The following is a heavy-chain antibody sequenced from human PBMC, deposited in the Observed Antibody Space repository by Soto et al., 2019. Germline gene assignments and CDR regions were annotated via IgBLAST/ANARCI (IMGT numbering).Heavy chain of an antibody. CDR1: GYTFTSYG. Sequence: QVQLVQSGAEVKKPGASVKVSCKASGYTFTSYGISWVRQAPGQGLEWMGWISAYNGNTNYAQKLQGRVTMTTDTSTRTAYMELRSLRSDDTAVYYCARFCGGYDSNYYGMDVWGQGTTVTVSS. V-gene: IGHV1-18*01. CDR2: ISAYNGNT. J-gene: IGHJ6*02. D-gene: IGHD5-12*01. CDR3: ARFCGGYDSNYYGMDV.